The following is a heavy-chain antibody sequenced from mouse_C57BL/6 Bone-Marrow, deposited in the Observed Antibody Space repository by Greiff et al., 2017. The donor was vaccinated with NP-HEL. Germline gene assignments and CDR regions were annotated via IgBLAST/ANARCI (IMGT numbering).Heavy chain of an antibody. Sequence: VKLMESGAELARPGASVKLSCKASGYTFTSYGISWVKQRTGQGLEWIGEIYPRSGNTYYNEKFKGKATLTADKSSSTAYMELRSLTSEDSAVYFCARNITTVVGDYWGQGTTLTVSS. J-gene: IGHJ2*01. V-gene: IGHV1-81*01. D-gene: IGHD1-1*01. CDR2: IYPRSGNT. CDR1: GYTFTSYG. CDR3: ARNITTVVGDY.